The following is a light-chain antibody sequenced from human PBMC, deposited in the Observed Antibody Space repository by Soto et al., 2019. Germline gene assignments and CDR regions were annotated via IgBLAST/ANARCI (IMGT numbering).Light chain of an antibody. CDR2: DDS. Sequence: SYELTQPPSVSVAPGQTAGITCGGNNIGSKSVHWYQQKPGQAPVLVVHDDSDRPSGIPERFSGSNSGNTATLTITRVEAVDEADYYCQVWDTNNDHVVFGGGTQLTVL. CDR3: QVWDTNNDHVV. CDR1: NIGSKS. J-gene: IGLJ2*01. V-gene: IGLV3-21*02.